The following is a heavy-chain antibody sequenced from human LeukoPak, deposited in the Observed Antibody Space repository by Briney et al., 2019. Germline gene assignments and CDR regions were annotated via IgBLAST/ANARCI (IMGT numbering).Heavy chain of an antibody. J-gene: IGHJ3*01. V-gene: IGHV3-48*01. CDR1: GFTFXXYS. Sequence: GSLRLXXXXSGFTFXXYSMTWVRQAPGMGLEWISYIWDSGTPIYYADSVKGRFTISRDNANNLVYLQMTSVRAEDTAVYYCARDSWLDVWGQGTMVTVSS. D-gene: IGHD3-9*01. CDR3: ARDSWLDV. CDR2: IWDSGTPI.